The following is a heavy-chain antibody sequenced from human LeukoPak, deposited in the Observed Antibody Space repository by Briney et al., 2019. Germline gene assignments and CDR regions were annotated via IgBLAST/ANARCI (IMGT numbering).Heavy chain of an antibody. CDR1: GGSISSSSYY. D-gene: IGHD3-3*01. CDR2: IYYSGST. J-gene: IGHJ4*02. Sequence: PSETLSLTCTVSGGSISSSSYYWGWVRQPPGKGLEWIANIYYSGSTYYSPSLRSRVTISADTSKNQFSLKLTSVTAADTAVYYCARHASVSGNWPRPLDYWGQGSLVTVSS. CDR3: ARHASVSGNWPRPLDY. V-gene: IGHV4-39*01.